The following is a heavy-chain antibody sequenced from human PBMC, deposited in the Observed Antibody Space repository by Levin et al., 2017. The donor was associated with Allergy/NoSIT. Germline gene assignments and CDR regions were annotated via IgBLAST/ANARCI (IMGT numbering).Heavy chain of an antibody. CDR1: GGSISSYY. V-gene: IGHV4-59*01. J-gene: IGHJ5*02. CDR2: IYYSGST. CDR3: ARVGYYYGSGSYWFDP. D-gene: IGHD3-10*01. Sequence: PSETLSLTCTVSGGSISSYYWSWIRQPPGKGLEWIGYIYYSGSTNYNPSLKSRVTISVDTSKNQFSLKLSSVTAADTAVYYCARVGYYYGSGSYWFDPWGQGTLVTVSS.